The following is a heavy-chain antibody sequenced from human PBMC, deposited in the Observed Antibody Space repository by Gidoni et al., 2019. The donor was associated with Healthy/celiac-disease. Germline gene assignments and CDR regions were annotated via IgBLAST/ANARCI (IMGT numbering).Heavy chain of an antibody. Sequence: EVQLVESGGGLVQPGGSLRLSCADSGFTVSSNYMSWVRQAPGKGLEWVSVIYSGGSTYYADPVKCRFTISRDNSKNTLYLQMNSLRAEDTAVYYCARAYGDYYFDYWGHGTLVTVSS. D-gene: IGHD4-17*01. CDR1: GFTVSSNY. CDR2: IYSGGST. V-gene: IGHV3-66*02. J-gene: IGHJ4*01. CDR3: ARAYGDYYFDY.